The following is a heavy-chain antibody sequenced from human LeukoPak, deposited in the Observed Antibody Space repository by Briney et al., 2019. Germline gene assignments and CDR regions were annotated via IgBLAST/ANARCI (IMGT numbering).Heavy chain of an antibody. CDR3: ARMKFYDSTGYSPGHYMDV. CDR2: LYPGVST. CDR1: VGPMYSYY. Sequence: SETLSLTCTVSVGPMYSYYWSWIRQPAGKGLEWIGRLYPGVSTDYNPSLKSRVTMSIDASKNQFALKLSAVTAADTAVYYCARMKFYDSTGYSPGHYMDVWGKGTTVKVSS. V-gene: IGHV4-4*07. D-gene: IGHD3-22*01. J-gene: IGHJ6*03.